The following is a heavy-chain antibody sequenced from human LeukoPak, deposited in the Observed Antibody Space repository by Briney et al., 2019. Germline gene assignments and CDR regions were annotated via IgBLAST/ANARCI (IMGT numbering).Heavy chain of an antibody. CDR1: GGSISSYY. CDR2: IYYSGST. Sequence: SETPSLTCTVSGGSISSYYWSWIRQPPGKGLEWIGYIYYSGSTNYNPSLKSRVTISVDTSKNQFSLKLSPVTAADTAVYYCARAGYSYGPLYYYYGMDVWGQGTTVTVSS. V-gene: IGHV4-59*01. J-gene: IGHJ6*02. D-gene: IGHD5-18*01. CDR3: ARAGYSYGPLYYYYGMDV.